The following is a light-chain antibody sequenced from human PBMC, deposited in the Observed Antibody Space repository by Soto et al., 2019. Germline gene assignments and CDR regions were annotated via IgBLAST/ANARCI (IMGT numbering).Light chain of an antibody. V-gene: IGKV3-15*01. CDR1: QSISSK. J-gene: IGKJ4*01. Sequence: EIKMAQSPDTLSVSPVERATLSCSASQSISSKLAWYQQRPGQAPRLLIYGASTRATGVPVRFRGGGSGTEFTLTISGLQSEDFAVYCCQQYDKWPPTFGGGTKVDIK. CDR3: QQYDKWPPT. CDR2: GAS.